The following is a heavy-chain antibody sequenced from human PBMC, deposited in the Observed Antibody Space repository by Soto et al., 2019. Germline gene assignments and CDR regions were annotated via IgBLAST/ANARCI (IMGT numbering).Heavy chain of an antibody. V-gene: IGHV6-1*01. D-gene: IGHD6-13*01. Sequence: SQTLSLTCAISGDSVSRNGAAWNWIRQSPSRGVEWQGRTYYRYKWYNDYAVSEKSRITITPDTSKNQFSLQLNSVTPEDTAVYYCARDSPRIAAAGTKFDYWGQGTLVTVSS. CDR3: ARDSPRIAAAGTKFDY. CDR2: TYYRYKWYN. CDR1: GDSVSRNGAA. J-gene: IGHJ4*02.